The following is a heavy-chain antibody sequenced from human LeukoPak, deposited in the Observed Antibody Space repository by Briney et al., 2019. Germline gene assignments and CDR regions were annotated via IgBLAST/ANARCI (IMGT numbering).Heavy chain of an antibody. J-gene: IGHJ1*01. CDR2: MTVPADTT. CDR3: AKVAEIVH. Sequence: GGSLRLSCAASGFNFNNFAMSWVRQAPGKGLEWLSAMTVPADTTYYAESVKGRFTISRDYSKSMVFLQMNSLRVEDTAIYDCAKVAEIVHWGQGTGDTLSS. V-gene: IGHV3-23*01. D-gene: IGHD2-15*01. CDR1: GFNFNNFA.